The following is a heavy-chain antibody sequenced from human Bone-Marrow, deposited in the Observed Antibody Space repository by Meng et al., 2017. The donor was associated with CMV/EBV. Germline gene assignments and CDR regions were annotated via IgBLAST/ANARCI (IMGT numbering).Heavy chain of an antibody. J-gene: IGHJ5*02. Sequence: GGSLRLSCVASGFTFSSYGMHWVRQAPGKGLEWVADVWYDGSDKYYANSVKGRFTISRDNSKNTLYLQMNSLRAEDTAIYYCARSSGTTWRHLFDPWGQATLVTVSS. CDR1: GFTFSSYG. CDR2: VWYDGSDK. CDR3: ARSSGTTWRHLFDP. D-gene: IGHD1-7*01. V-gene: IGHV3-33*01.